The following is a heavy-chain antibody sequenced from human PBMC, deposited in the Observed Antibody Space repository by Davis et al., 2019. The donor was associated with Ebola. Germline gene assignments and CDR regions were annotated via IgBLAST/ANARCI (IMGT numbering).Heavy chain of an antibody. CDR1: GFTFSDYY. D-gene: IGHD6-13*01. J-gene: IGHJ5*01. CDR2: TSSSGDSR. CDR3: ARGGGSSWFAY. Sequence: GGSLRLSCAASGFTFSDYYMSWVRQAPGKGLEWVSATSSSGDSRHHADSVKDRFAISRDNSKDTLYLQMNSLRIEDTGVYYCARGGGSSWFAYWGQGTLVSVSS. V-gene: IGHV3-11*01.